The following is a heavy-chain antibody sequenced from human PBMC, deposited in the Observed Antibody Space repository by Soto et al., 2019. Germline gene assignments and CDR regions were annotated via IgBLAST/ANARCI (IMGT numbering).Heavy chain of an antibody. Sequence: ASVKVSCKASGYTFTSYDINWVRQATGQGLEWMGWMNPNSGNTGYAQKFQGRVTMTRNTSISTAYMELSSLRSEDTAVYYCARDAYAMGAPGDYWGQGTLVTVSS. CDR1: GYTFTSYD. CDR3: ARDAYAMGAPGDY. CDR2: MNPNSGNT. J-gene: IGHJ4*02. V-gene: IGHV1-8*01. D-gene: IGHD3-16*01.